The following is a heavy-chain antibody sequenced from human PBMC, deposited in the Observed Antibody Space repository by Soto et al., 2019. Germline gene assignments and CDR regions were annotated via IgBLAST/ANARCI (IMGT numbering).Heavy chain of an antibody. D-gene: IGHD6-19*01. V-gene: IGHV3-23*01. J-gene: IGHJ4*02. CDR1: GFTLSSYA. CDR3: AKPRAGGSGWYF. CDR2: VSASDNT. Sequence: WGSLRLSCAGSGFTLSSYAMTWVRQAPWKGLEWVSTVSASDNTYYADYVKGRFAISRDNSKNTLYLQMNDLRVEETATYYCAKPRAGGSGWYFWGQGTLVTVSS.